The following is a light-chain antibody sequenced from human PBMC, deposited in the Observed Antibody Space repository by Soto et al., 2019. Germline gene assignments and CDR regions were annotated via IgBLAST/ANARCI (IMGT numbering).Light chain of an antibody. Sequence: EIVLTQSPDTLSLSPGERATLSCSASQSVTRYLAWYQQKPGQAPRLLIFDASNRATGIPARFSGSGSGTDFTLTISSLEHEDFALYYCQQRSSWPLTFGGGTKVEIK. J-gene: IGKJ4*01. CDR1: QSVTRY. CDR3: QQRSSWPLT. CDR2: DAS. V-gene: IGKV3-11*01.